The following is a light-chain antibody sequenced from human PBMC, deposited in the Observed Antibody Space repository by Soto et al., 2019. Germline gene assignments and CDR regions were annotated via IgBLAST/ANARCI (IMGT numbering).Light chain of an antibody. CDR1: SSDVGGYKY. CDR2: EVS. J-gene: IGLJ2*01. V-gene: IGLV2-14*01. Sequence: QSVLTQPASVSGSPGQSITISCTGTSSDVGGYKYVSWYQQHPGKAPKLMIYEVSNRPSGVSYRFSGSKSGSTASLTISWLQAEDDADYYCSSYTTTNTPVVFGGGTKLTVL. CDR3: SSYTTTNTPVV.